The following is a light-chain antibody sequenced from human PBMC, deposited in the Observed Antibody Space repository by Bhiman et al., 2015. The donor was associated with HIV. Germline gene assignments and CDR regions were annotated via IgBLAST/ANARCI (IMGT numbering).Light chain of an antibody. V-gene: IGLV1-51*01. CDR2: DTT. J-gene: IGLJ1*01. Sequence: QSVLTQPPSVSAAPGQRVTISCSGGSSNIGNNHVSWYQHLPGRAPQLLIYDTTQRPSRIPDRFSGSRSGTSATLAITGLQTGDEAVYYCGSWDDDLIVFFFGPGTQVIV. CDR1: SSNIGNNH. CDR3: GSWDDDLIVFF.